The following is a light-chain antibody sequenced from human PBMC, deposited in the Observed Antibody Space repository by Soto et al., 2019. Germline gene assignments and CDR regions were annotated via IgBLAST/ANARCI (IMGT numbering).Light chain of an antibody. V-gene: IGLV2-14*03. Sequence: QSVLTQPASVSGSPGQSITISCTGSSSDIGGYNYVSWYQQHPGKAPKLMINDVSNRPSGVSYRFSGSKSGNTASLTISGLQAEDEADYYCSSYTGYNTHFFGSGTKVTV. CDR2: DVS. CDR1: SSDIGGYNY. CDR3: SSYTGYNTHF. J-gene: IGLJ1*01.